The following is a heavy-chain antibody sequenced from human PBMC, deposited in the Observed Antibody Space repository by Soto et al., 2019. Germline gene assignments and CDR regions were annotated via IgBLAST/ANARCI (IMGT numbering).Heavy chain of an antibody. CDR1: GFTFSSYG. CDR3: AKELGRQLVQLSPWDVLYY. J-gene: IGHJ4*02. Sequence: QVQLVESGGGVVQPGRSLRLSCAASGFTFSSYGMHWVRQAPGKGLEWVAVISYDGSNKYYADSVKGRFTISRDNSKNTLYLQMNSLRAEDTAVYYCAKELGRQLVQLSPWDVLYYWGQGTLVTVSS. V-gene: IGHV3-30*18. CDR2: ISYDGSNK. D-gene: IGHD6-13*01.